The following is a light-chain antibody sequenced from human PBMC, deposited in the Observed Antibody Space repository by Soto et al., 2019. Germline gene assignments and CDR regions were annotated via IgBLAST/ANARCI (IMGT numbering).Light chain of an antibody. Sequence: EVVLTQSPATLSLSPGEGATLSCRASQSIGNYLAWYQQKPGQAPRLLIDATSNWATGIPARFIGSGSGTDFTLTIGSLEPEDFEVYDGQHRSSGPCTFGPGTKVY. CDR3: QHRSSGPCT. J-gene: IGKJ3*01. CDR1: QSIGNY. CDR2: ATS. V-gene: IGKV3-11*01.